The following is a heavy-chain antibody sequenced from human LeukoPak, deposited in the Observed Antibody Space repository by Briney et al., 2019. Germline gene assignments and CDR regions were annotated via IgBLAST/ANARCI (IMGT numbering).Heavy chain of an antibody. D-gene: IGHD3-16*01. CDR2: IIPILGIA. CDR3: ARFGDERLAFDY. Sequence: GASVKVSCKASGGTFSSYTISWVRQAPGQGLEWVGRIIPILGIANYAQKFQGRVTITADKSTSTAYMELSSLRSEDTAVYYCARFGDERLAFDYWGQGTLVTVSS. J-gene: IGHJ4*02. V-gene: IGHV1-69*02. CDR1: GGTFSSYT.